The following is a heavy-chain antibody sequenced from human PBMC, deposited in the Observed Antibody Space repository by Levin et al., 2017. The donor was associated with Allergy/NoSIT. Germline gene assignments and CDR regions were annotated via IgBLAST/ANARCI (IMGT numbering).Heavy chain of an antibody. CDR1: GGSISSSSYY. Sequence: SETLSLTCTVSGGSISSSSYYWGWIRQPPGKGLEWIGIISYGGSTYYNPSLKSRVTISVDTSKNQFSLRLSSVTAADTAVYYCAGRTGFSAYAPGIYFDYWGQGTLVTVSS. V-gene: IGHV4-39*01. J-gene: IGHJ4*02. CDR3: AGRTGFSAYAPGIYFDY. CDR2: ISYGGST. D-gene: IGHD5-12*01.